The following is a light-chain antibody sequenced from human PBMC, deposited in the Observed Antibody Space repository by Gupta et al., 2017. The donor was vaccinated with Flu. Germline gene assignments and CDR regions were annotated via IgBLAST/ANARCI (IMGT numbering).Light chain of an antibody. CDR3: QEYNSSSRT. Sequence: PSTLSASVGDRVTMTCRDSQSVSRLVGWYQQKPGKGPKLLIYKASTLESGVPSRFSGSGSGKEFTLTISRLQPDDVANYYCQEYNSSSRTFGQGTKVEIK. V-gene: IGKV1-5*03. CDR2: KAS. J-gene: IGKJ4*01. CDR1: QSVSRL.